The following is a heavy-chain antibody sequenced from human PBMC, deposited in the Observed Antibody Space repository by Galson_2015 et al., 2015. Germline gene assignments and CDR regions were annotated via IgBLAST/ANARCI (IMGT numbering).Heavy chain of an antibody. CDR2: FDPEDGET. Sequence: SVKVSCKVSGYTLTDLSMHWVRQAPGKGLEWMGGFDPEDGETIYAQKFQGRVTMTEDTSTDTAYMELSSLRSEDTAVYYCARDQARYSSGGGWFDPWGQGTLVPVSS. V-gene: IGHV1-24*01. CDR3: ARDQARYSSGGGWFDP. CDR1: GYTLTDLS. D-gene: IGHD6-25*01. J-gene: IGHJ5*02.